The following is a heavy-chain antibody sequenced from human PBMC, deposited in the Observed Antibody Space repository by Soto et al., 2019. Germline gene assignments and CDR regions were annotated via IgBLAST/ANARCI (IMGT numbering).Heavy chain of an antibody. J-gene: IGHJ4*02. Sequence: EVQLVESGGGLIQPGGSLRLSCAPSGFTVSNNYLSWVRQAPGKGLECVSVIYADGRTYYADSVKGRFTISRDISKNTLYLQKNSLRAEDTAVYYCARDPVDNGAAAGDYWVQGTLVTVSS. V-gene: IGHV3-53*01. D-gene: IGHD6-13*01. CDR3: ARDPVDNGAAAGDY. CDR1: GFTVSNNY. CDR2: IYADGRT.